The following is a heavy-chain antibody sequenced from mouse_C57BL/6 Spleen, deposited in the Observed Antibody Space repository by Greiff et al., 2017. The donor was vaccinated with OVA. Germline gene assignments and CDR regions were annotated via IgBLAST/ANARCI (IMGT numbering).Heavy chain of an antibody. CDR3: ARAAQEGAMDY. CDR2: IYPGDGDT. D-gene: IGHD3-2*02. V-gene: IGHV1-82*01. Sequence: QVQLQQSGPELVKPGASVKISCKASGYAFSSSSMNWVKQRPGKGLEWIGRIYPGDGDTNYNGKFKGKATLTADKSSSTAYMQLSSLTSEDSAVYFCARAAQEGAMDYWGQGTSVTVSS. CDR1: GYAFSSSS. J-gene: IGHJ4*01.